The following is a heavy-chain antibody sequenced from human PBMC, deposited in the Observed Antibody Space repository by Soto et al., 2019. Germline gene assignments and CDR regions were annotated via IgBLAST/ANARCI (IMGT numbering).Heavy chain of an antibody. CDR3: ASCPHYYDSSGYSTCPEYFPH. CDR2: IIPIFGTA. D-gene: IGHD3-22*01. J-gene: IGHJ1*01. Sequence: GASVKLSCKASGGTFSSYAISWVRQAPGQGLEWMGGIIPIFGTANYAQKFQGRVTITADESTSTAYMELSSLRSEDTAVYYCASCPHYYDSSGYSTCPEYFPHSAQGTLVPVSS. CDR1: GGTFSSYA. V-gene: IGHV1-69*13.